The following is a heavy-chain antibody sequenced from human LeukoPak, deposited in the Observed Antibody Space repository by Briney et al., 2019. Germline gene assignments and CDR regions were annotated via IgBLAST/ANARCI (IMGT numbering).Heavy chain of an antibody. V-gene: IGHV3-30-3*01. CDR1: GFTFSLYA. CDR3: ASRKDTPHLPDY. CDR2: ISYDGTKK. D-gene: IGHD5-18*01. J-gene: IGHJ4*02. Sequence: PGGSLRLSCAASGFTFSLYAMHWVRQAPGKGLEWVSVISYDGTKKYYADSVGGRFTISRDNSQNTLYLQMNSLKPEDTAVYYCASRKDTPHLPDYWGQGTLVTVSS.